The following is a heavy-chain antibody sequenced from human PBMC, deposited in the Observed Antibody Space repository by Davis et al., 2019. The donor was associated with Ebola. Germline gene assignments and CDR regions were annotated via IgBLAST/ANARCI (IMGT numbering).Heavy chain of an antibody. Sequence: PGGSLRLSCKAAGFNFRAYAMHWVRQAPGKGLEWLALSSYDETNVYYADSVQGRFTISRDNFNNEVHLQMNRLTKEDTATYYCAKDYDYWGSGSPPQALDVWGRGTTVTVSS. CDR1: GFNFRAYA. J-gene: IGHJ6*02. D-gene: IGHD3-3*01. V-gene: IGHV3-30*18. CDR3: AKDYDYWGSGSPPQALDV. CDR2: SSYDETNV.